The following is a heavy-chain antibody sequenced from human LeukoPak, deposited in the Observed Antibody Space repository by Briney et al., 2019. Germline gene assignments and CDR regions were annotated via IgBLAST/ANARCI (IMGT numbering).Heavy chain of an antibody. J-gene: IGHJ4*02. D-gene: IGHD6-19*01. CDR1: GGSFSGYY. Sequence: PSETLSLTCAVYGGSFSGYYWSWIRQPPGKGLEWIGEINHSGSTNYNPSLKSRVTISVDTSKNQFSPKLSSVTAADTAVYYCARALSQARSGWYPYYFDYWGQGTLVTVSS. CDR3: ARALSQARSGWYPYYFDY. V-gene: IGHV4-34*09. CDR2: INHSGST.